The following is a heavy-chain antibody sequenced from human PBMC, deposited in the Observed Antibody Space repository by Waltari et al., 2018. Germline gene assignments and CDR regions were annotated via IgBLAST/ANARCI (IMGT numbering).Heavy chain of an antibody. J-gene: IGHJ4*02. CDR1: GFTFSNDW. CDR3: TSDSGSYSYDY. Sequence: EVQLVESGGGLVKPGGSLRLSCAASGFTFSNDWMSWVRQAPGKGLEWVGRIKSKTDGGTTDYAAPVKGRFTISRDDSKNTLYLQMNSLKTEDTAVYYCTSDSGSYSYDYWGQGTLVTVSS. D-gene: IGHD1-26*01. CDR2: IKSKTDGGTT. V-gene: IGHV3-15*01.